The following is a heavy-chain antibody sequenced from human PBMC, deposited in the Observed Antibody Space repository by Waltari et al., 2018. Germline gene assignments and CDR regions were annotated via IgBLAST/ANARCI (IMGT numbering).Heavy chain of an antibody. CDR3: AKDRGSGWYRTFDY. V-gene: IGHV3-30*02. Sequence: QAQVAESGGGVVQPGGSLRLSCTGSGFSVRPNAMDWVRQAPGKGLEWLAFISNDDTKKYYADSVEGRFTISRDTSRNTVYLEMNSLRPDDTAVYYCAKDRGSGWYRTFDYWGQGTLVTVSS. J-gene: IGHJ4*02. CDR2: ISNDDTKK. CDR1: GFSVRPNA. D-gene: IGHD6-19*01.